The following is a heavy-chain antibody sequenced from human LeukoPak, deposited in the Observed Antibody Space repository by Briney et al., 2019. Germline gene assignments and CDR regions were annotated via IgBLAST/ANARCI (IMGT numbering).Heavy chain of an antibody. CDR2: IDPTDSYT. CDR3: TRQDY. Sequence: GESLKISCQASGYSLTSYWISWVRQMPGKGLEWMGRIDPTDSYTDYSPSFQGHVSISADNSINTAYLQWYNLKASDTAMYYCTRQDYWGQGTLVTVSS. J-gene: IGHJ4*02. CDR1: GYSLTSYW. V-gene: IGHV5-10-1*01.